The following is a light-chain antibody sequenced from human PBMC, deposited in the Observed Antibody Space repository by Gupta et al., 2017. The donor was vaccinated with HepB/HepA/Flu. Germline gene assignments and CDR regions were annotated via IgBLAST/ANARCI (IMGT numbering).Light chain of an antibody. Sequence: QAFLTPPPSVSWGPGPQVTITSTGSSSNIGAGNHVHWYQQFPGTAPKLLIYAYSNRPSGVPDRFSGSKSGTSASLAITGLQAEDEADYYCQSLDNSLSGWVFGTGTKLTVL. V-gene: IGLV1-40*01. J-gene: IGLJ1*01. CDR2: AYS. CDR1: SSNIGAGNH. CDR3: QSLDNSLSGWV.